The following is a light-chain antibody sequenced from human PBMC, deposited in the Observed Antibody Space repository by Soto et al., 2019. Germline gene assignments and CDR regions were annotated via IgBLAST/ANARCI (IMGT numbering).Light chain of an antibody. CDR3: QQYNNWPPWT. CDR1: QSVSSN. Sequence: EIVMTQSPATLSVSPGERVTLSCRASQSVSSNLAWYQQKPGQAPRLLIYGASTRATGIPARFSGSGSGTEFTITVSSLQSGDFAVYYCQQYNNWPPWTFGQGTKVEIK. V-gene: IGKV3-15*01. J-gene: IGKJ1*01. CDR2: GAS.